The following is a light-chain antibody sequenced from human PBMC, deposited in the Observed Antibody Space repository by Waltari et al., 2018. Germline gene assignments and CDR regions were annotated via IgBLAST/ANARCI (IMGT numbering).Light chain of an antibody. CDR1: SSDVGGYND. V-gene: IGLV2-11*01. CDR2: DFS. Sequence: QAALTQPPSVSKSLGQSVTLSCTGTSSDVGGYNDVSWYQQHPGTAPRPLIYDFSKRSSGVSGRFSGSKSGNTASLTISGLQAEDEADYYCCSYRSGSTLLFGGGTRLTVL. CDR3: CSYRSGSTLL. J-gene: IGLJ7*01.